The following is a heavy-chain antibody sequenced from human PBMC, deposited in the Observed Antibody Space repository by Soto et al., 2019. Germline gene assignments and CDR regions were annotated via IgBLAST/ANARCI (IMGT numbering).Heavy chain of an antibody. CDR1: GYIFVNYG. J-gene: IGHJ6*02. V-gene: IGHV1-18*01. D-gene: IGHD3-16*01. CDR3: VIGDNYVTPTPQDV. CDR2: ISPYTGNT. Sequence: QVQLVQSGDEVKKPGASVKVSCKASGYIFVNYGIAWVRQAPGQGLGWMGWISPYTGNTHSATKVQGRLTMTTDTSTITAYMYLWSLTPDDTAVYYCVIGDNYVTPTPQDVWGQGTTVTVSS.